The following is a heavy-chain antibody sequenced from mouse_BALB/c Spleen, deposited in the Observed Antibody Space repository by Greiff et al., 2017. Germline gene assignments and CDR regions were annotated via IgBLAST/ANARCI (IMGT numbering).Heavy chain of an antibody. V-gene: IGHV2-9*02. J-gene: IGHJ3*01. CDR3: ARDRDFLWFAY. CDR1: GFSLTSYG. CDR2: IWAGGST. D-gene: IGHD3-1*01. Sequence: VKLVESGPGLVAPSQSLSITCTVSGFSLTSYGVHWVRQPPGKGLEWLGVIWAGGSTNYNSALMSRLSISKDNSKGQVFLKMNSLQTDDTAMYYCARDRDFLWFAYWGQGTLVTVSA.